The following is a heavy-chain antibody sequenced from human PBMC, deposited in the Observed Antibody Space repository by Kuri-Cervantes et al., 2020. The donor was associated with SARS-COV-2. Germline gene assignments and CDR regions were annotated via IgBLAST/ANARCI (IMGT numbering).Heavy chain of an antibody. D-gene: IGHD3-16*01. J-gene: IGHJ5*02. CDR3: ARVFGLGNKNWFDP. CDR1: GDSITSDEYY. Sequence: LRLSCTVSGDSITSDEYYWSWIRQPAGKGMEWIGRIYSSGSTTYNPSLKSRVTISVDTSKNQFSLKLSSVTAADTAVYYCARVFGLGNKNWFDPWGQGTLVTVSS. CDR2: IYSSGST. V-gene: IGHV4-61*02.